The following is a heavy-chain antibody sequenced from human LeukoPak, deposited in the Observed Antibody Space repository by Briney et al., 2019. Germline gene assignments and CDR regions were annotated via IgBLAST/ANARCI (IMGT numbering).Heavy chain of an antibody. J-gene: IGHJ4*02. CDR1: GFTVITND. Sequence: PGGSLSLSCPSSGFTVITNDITWVRQAAGKGLEWVSVLYSDGNTIYADSVQGRFTISRDNSKNTVYLEMNSLSRDDTAVYYCARGVEPLAANTLAYWGQGTLVTVSS. V-gene: IGHV3-53*01. D-gene: IGHD1-14*01. CDR2: LYSDGNT. CDR3: ARGVEPLAANTLAY.